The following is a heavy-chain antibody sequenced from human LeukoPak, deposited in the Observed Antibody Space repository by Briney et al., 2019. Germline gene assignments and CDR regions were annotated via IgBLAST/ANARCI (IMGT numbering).Heavy chain of an antibody. CDR3: AREAYSSSWPYYFYS. D-gene: IGHD6-13*01. J-gene: IGHJ4*02. CDR2: IYYSGST. CDR1: GGSISSYY. Sequence: SETLSLTCTVSGGSISSYYWSWIRQPPGKGLEWIGYIYYSGSTNYNPSLKSRVTISLDTSKNQFSLKLSSVTAADTAVYYCAREAYSSSWPYYFYSWGQGTLVTVSS. V-gene: IGHV4-59*01.